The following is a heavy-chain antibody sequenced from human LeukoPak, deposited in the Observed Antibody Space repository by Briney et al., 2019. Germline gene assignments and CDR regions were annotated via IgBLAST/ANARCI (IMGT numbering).Heavy chain of an antibody. Sequence: SETLSLTCAVYGGSFSGYYWSWIRQPPGKGLEWIGEINHSRSTHYNPSLKSRVTISVDTSKNQFSLKLSSVTAADTAVYYCARSNYLLDYWGQGTLVTVSS. CDR2: INHSRST. CDR1: GGSFSGYY. V-gene: IGHV4-34*01. J-gene: IGHJ4*02. CDR3: ARSNYLLDY. D-gene: IGHD5-24*01.